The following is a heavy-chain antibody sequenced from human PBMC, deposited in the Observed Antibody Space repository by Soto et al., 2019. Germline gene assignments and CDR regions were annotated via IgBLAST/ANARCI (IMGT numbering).Heavy chain of an antibody. V-gene: IGHV4-59*01. Sequence: SETLSLTCTVSGGSISSYYWGWIRQPPGKGLEWIGYIYYSGSTNYNPSLKSRVTISVDTSKNQFSLKLSSVTAADTAVYYCASSKLGYSYGPVFDYWGQGTLVTVSS. CDR1: GGSISSYY. D-gene: IGHD5-18*01. CDR3: ASSKLGYSYGPVFDY. J-gene: IGHJ4*02. CDR2: IYYSGST.